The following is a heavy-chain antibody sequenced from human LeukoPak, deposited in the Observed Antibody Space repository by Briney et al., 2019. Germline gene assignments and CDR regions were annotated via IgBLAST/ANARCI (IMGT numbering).Heavy chain of an antibody. CDR1: SDSISSSY. CDR2: IYYSGST. J-gene: IGHJ6*02. CDR3: ARHYVDIRTVGASYYYYGLDV. V-gene: IGHV4-59*01. Sequence: SETLSLTCTASSDSISSSYWSWIRQPPGKGLEWIGYIYYSGSTNYNPSLKSRVAISVDTSKNQFSLKLNSVTAADTAVFYCARHYVDIRTVGASYYYYGLDVWGQGTTVTVSS. D-gene: IGHD3-16*02.